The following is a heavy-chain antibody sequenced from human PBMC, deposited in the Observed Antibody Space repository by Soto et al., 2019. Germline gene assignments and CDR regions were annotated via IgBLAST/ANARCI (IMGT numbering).Heavy chain of an antibody. CDR1: GFTFSSYG. V-gene: IGHV3-30*18. J-gene: IGHJ4*02. CDR3: AKDLGYCSSTSCVLDY. Sequence: QVQLVESGGGVVQPGRSLRLSCAASGFTFSSYGMHWVRQAPGKGLEWVAVISYDGSNKYYADSVKGRFTISRDNSKNRLYLQMNSLRAEDTAVYYCAKDLGYCSSTSCVLDYWGQGTLVTVSS. D-gene: IGHD2-2*01. CDR2: ISYDGSNK.